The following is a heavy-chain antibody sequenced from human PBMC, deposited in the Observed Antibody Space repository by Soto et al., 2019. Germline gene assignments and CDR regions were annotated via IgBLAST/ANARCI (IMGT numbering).Heavy chain of an antibody. Sequence: QVQLVQSGAEVKKPGDSVKVSCKASGYTFSDYDINWVRQAAGQGLEWMGWMNPYSGNTGYAQKFQGRVTMTTDTPITTAYLELSSLTFEDTAIYYCARGRFRRTRFDPWGQGTLVTVSS. CDR2: MNPYSGNT. D-gene: IGHD3-16*01. CDR3: ARGRFRRTRFDP. J-gene: IGHJ5*02. CDR1: GYTFSDYD. V-gene: IGHV1-8*01.